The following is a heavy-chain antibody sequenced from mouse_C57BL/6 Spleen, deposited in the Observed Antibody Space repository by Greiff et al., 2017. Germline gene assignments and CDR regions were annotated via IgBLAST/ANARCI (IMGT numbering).Heavy chain of an antibody. V-gene: IGHV1-82*01. Sequence: VQLLESGPELVKPGASVKLSCKASGYAFSSSWMDWVKQRPGKGLEWIGRIYPGDGDTNYNGKFKGKATLTADKSSSTAYMQLSSLTSEDSAVYFWARDGGLDYWGQGTTLTVSS. D-gene: IGHD1-1*02. J-gene: IGHJ2*01. CDR1: GYAFSSSW. CDR3: ARDGGLDY. CDR2: IYPGDGDT.